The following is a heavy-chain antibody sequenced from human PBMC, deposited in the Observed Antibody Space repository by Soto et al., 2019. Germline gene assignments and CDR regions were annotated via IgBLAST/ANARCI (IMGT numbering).Heavy chain of an antibody. CDR2: IWYDGSKT. Sequence: QVQLVESGGDVVQPGRSLRLSCVTSGFTFSDYGFHWVRQAPGKGLEWVALIWYDGSKTYYADFVKGRFTISRDYSKNTLYLQMNSLRAVVTAVFYCASDRGSTHYCFDYWGLGTLVIVS. V-gene: IGHV3-33*01. D-gene: IGHD6-25*01. J-gene: IGHJ4*02. CDR1: GFTFSDYG. CDR3: ASDRGSTHYCFDY.